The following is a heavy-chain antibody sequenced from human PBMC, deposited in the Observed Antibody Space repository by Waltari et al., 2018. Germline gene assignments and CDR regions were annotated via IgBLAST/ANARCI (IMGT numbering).Heavy chain of an antibody. CDR1: GGSISSSSYY. D-gene: IGHD4-17*01. CDR2: IYYSVNT. J-gene: IGHJ6*02. V-gene: IGHV4-39*01. Sequence: QLQLQESGPGLVKPSETLSLTCTVSGGSISSSSYYWGWIRQPPGKGLVWIGSIYYSVNTYYNPSLKGRVTISVDTSKNQFSLKLSSVTAADTAVYYCARGLTTNYYYGMDVWGQGTTVTVSS. CDR3: ARGLTTNYYYGMDV.